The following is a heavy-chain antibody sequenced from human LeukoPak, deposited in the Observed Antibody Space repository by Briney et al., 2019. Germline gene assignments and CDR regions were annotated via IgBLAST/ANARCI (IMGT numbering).Heavy chain of an antibody. CDR1: GFTFSSYA. CDR3: ARGRNLVAISGYFDY. Sequence: GRSLRLSCAASGFTFSSYAMHWVRQAPSKGLEWVATISYDGDNKYYADSVKGRFTISRDNSKNTLYLQMNSLRAEDTALYYCARGRNLVAISGYFDYWGQGTLVTVSS. J-gene: IGHJ4*02. CDR2: ISYDGDNK. D-gene: IGHD3-22*01. V-gene: IGHV3-30-3*01.